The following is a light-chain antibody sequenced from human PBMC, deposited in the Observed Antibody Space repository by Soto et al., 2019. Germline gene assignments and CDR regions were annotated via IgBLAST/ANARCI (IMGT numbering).Light chain of an antibody. CDR2: EAS. J-gene: IGKJ4*01. CDR1: QSISIW. Sequence: DNQMTQSPSTLSASVGDRVTITCRASQSISIWLAWYQQKPGKAPKVLIYEASTLGSGVPSRFSGSGSGTEFSLTLSSLQPDDFATYYCQQYNGYFGGGTKVESK. V-gene: IGKV1-5*01. CDR3: QQYNGY.